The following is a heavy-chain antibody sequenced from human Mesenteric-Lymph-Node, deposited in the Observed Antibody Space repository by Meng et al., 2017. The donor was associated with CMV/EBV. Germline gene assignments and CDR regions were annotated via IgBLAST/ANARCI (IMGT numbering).Heavy chain of an antibody. CDR1: GFPFNRYA. V-gene: IGHV3-30*04. CDR3: ARNVFTHCSSTSCYLNDY. D-gene: IGHD2-2*01. J-gene: IGHJ4*02. Sequence: GESLKISCTASGFPFNRYAMHWVRQAPGKGLEWVAVMSNDGGDKYYADSVKGRFTIARDNPKNTLYLQMNILRPEDTAVYYCARNVFTHCSSTSCYLNDYWGQGTLVTVSS. CDR2: MSNDGGDK.